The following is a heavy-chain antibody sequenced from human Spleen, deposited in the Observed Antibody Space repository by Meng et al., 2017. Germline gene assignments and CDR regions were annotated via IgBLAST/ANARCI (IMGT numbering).Heavy chain of an antibody. Sequence: QVQPVQSGPEVKKPGASVKVSCKASDYTFTGYGVSWVRQAPGQGLEWMGGIIPILGIANYAQKFQGRVTITADKSTSTAYMELSSLRSEDTAVYYCAREPAGGSADYWGQGTLVTVSS. CDR3: AREPAGGSADY. CDR2: IIPILGIA. CDR1: DYTFTGYG. D-gene: IGHD6-13*01. J-gene: IGHJ4*02. V-gene: IGHV1-69*10.